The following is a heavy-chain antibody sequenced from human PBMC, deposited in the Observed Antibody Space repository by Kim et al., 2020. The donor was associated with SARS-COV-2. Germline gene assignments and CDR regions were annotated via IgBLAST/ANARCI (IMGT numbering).Heavy chain of an antibody. CDR2: IFPDDSDI. V-gene: IGHV5-51*01. J-gene: IGHJ4*02. CDR3: SRPPTEGSEADY. CDR1: GYIFTKYW. D-gene: IGHD2-15*01. Sequence: GESLKISCKASGYIFTKYWIGWVRQMPGKGLEWMGVIFPDDSDIRYNPSFQGHVTISADKSISTAYLQWSSLKASDTATYYCSRPPTEGSEADYWGQGTLVTVS.